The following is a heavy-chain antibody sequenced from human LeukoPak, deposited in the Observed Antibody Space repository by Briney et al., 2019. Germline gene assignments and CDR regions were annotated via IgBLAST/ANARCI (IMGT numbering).Heavy chain of an antibody. J-gene: IGHJ4*02. CDR2: INHSGST. D-gene: IGHD5-12*01. V-gene: IGHV4-34*01. CDR3: AREGRGYSGYARY. Sequence: SETLSLTCAVYGGSFSGYYWSWIRQPPGKGLEWIGAINHSGSTNYNPSLKSRVTISVDTSKNQFSLKLSSVTAADTAVYYCAREGRGYSGYARYWGQGTLVTVSS. CDR1: GGSFSGYY.